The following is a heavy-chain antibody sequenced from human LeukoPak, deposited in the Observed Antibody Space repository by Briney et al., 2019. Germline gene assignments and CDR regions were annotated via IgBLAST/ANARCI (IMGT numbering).Heavy chain of an antibody. CDR1: GYSIRSGYY. Sequence: SETLSLTCAVSGYSIRSGYYWGWIRQPPGKGLEWIGSIYHSGSTYYNPSLKSRVTISVDTSKNQFSLKLSSVTAADTAVYYCARGDLYSSSWYNWGQGTLVTVSS. D-gene: IGHD6-13*01. J-gene: IGHJ4*02. V-gene: IGHV4-38-2*01. CDR2: IYHSGST. CDR3: ARGDLYSSSWYN.